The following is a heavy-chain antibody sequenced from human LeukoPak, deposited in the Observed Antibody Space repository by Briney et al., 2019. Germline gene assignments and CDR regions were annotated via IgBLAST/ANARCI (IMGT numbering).Heavy chain of an antibody. CDR1: GFTFEDHG. J-gene: IGHJ5*02. Sequence: PGGSLRLSCATSGFTFEDHGLSWVRQPPGKGLEWVSRINWNGGRTGYSDSVKGRFTISRDDAKESVHLQMNSLRVEDTAVYYCVRGVGRGGWFDPWGQGILVTVSS. V-gene: IGHV3-20*04. CDR2: INWNGGRT. D-gene: IGHD1-26*01. CDR3: VRGVGRGGWFDP.